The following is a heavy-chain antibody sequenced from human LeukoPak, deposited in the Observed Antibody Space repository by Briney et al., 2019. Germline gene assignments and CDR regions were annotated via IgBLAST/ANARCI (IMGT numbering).Heavy chain of an antibody. CDR2: IYYSGST. V-gene: IGHV4-30-4*01. Sequence: SETLSLTCTVSGGSISSGDYSWSWIRQPPGKGLERIGYIYYSGSTYYNPSLKSRVTISVDTSKNQFSLKLSSVTAADTAVYYCAGSGSYPIDYWGQGTLVTVSS. D-gene: IGHD1-26*01. CDR3: AGSGSYPIDY. J-gene: IGHJ4*02. CDR1: GGSISSGDYS.